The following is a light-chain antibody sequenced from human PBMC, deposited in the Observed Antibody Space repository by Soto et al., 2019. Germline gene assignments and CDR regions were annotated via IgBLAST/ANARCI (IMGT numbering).Light chain of an antibody. V-gene: IGKV3-11*01. Sequence: EIVLTQSPATLSLSPGERATLSCRASQSVSRYIAWYQQKPGQSPRLLIYDASNKATGIPVRFSGSGSGTDFTLTISSLVPEDFAVYYCLQRANWYTFGQGTKLEIK. CDR2: DAS. CDR3: LQRANWYT. J-gene: IGKJ2*01. CDR1: QSVSRY.